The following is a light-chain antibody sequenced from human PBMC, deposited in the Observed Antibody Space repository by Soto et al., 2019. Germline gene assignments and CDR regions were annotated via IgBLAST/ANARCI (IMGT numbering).Light chain of an antibody. J-gene: IGKJ1*01. CDR2: AAS. CDR1: QSISSY. CDR3: QQSYSTPRT. Sequence: DIQMTQSPSSLSASVGDRVTITCRASQSISSYLHWYQQKPGKVPKLLIYAASSLQSGVPSRFSGSGSGTDFTLTISSLQPEDFATYYCQQSYSTPRTFGQGTKVEIK. V-gene: IGKV1-39*01.